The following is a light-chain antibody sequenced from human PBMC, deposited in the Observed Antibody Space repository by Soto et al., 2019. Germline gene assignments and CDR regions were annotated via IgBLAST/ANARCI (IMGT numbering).Light chain of an antibody. CDR1: ESIRSY. CDR3: QQSYNSPPT. Sequence: DIQMTQSPSSLSASVGDRVTISCRASESIRSYLNWYQQKPGNAPKLQIYAASTLQSGIPSRFSGSGSGTDFIFTITSLQPEDFATYFCQQSYNSPPTFGQGTKVEI. CDR2: AAS. V-gene: IGKV1-39*01. J-gene: IGKJ1*01.